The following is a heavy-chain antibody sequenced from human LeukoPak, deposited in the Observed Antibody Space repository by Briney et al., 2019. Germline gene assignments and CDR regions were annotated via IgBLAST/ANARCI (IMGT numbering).Heavy chain of an antibody. V-gene: IGHV3-20*04. D-gene: IGHD1-26*01. Sequence: GGSLRLSCAASGFDFNDFAMTWVRQAPGKGLEWVSSMSGSGDTTEYAASVKGRFTISRDNAKNSLYLQMNSLRAEDTAVYYCARGRYSGSYYLGYWGQGTLVTVSS. CDR3: ARGRYSGSYYLGY. CDR1: GFDFNDFA. CDR2: MSGSGDTT. J-gene: IGHJ4*02.